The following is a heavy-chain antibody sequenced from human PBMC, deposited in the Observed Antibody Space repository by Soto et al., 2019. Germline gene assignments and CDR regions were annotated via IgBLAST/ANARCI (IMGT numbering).Heavy chain of an antibody. CDR1: GFTFSSYG. CDR3: GRMGGFGELYLDY. J-gene: IGHJ4*02. CDR2: ISYDGSNK. V-gene: IGHV3-30*03. Sequence: HVQLVESGGGVVQPGRSLRLSCAASGFTFSSYGMHWVRQAPGKGLEWVAVISYDGSNKYYADSVKGRFTISRDNPKNTLYLQMNSLRAEDTAVYYCGRMGGFGELYLDYWGQGTLVTVSS. D-gene: IGHD3-10*01.